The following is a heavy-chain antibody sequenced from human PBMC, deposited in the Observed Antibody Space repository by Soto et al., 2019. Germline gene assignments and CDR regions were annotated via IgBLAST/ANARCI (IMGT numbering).Heavy chain of an antibody. V-gene: IGHV4-59*01. D-gene: IGHD3-22*01. CDR3: ARYSGYYPDNWFDP. CDR2: IYYSGST. Sequence: SETLSLTCTVSGGSISSYYWSWIRQPPGKGLEWIGYIYYSGSTNYNPSLKSRVTISVDTSKNQFSLKLSSVTAADTAVYYCARYSGYYPDNWFDPWGQGTLVTVSS. J-gene: IGHJ5*02. CDR1: GGSISSYY.